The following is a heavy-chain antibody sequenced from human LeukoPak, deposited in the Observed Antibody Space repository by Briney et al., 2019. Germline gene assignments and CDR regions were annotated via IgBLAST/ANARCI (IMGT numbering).Heavy chain of an antibody. Sequence: GGSLRLSCAAPGFTFSSYWMSWVRQAPGKGLEWVANIKQDGSEKYYVDSVKGRFTISRDNAKNSLYLQMNSLRAEDTAVYYCARDQSYGFVDYWGQGTLVTVSS. CDR3: ARDQSYGFVDY. CDR2: IKQDGSEK. D-gene: IGHD5-18*01. CDR1: GFTFSSYW. J-gene: IGHJ4*02. V-gene: IGHV3-7*01.